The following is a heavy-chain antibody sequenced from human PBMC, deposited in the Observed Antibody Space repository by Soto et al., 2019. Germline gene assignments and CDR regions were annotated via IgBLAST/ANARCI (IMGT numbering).Heavy chain of an antibody. D-gene: IGHD2-15*01. CDR3: AEGGGPGVVTSDFNY. J-gene: IGHJ4*02. V-gene: IGHV3-30*03. Sequence: VQLVESGGGVVQPGRSLRLSCAASGFTFSDYAMHWVRQAPGKGLEWVAVVSHDGRNTHYADSVKGRFTISRDSSKNTVSLEMTSLGAEDNAVYYWAEGGGPGVVTSDFNYWGQGALVTVSS. CDR1: GFTFSDYA. CDR2: VSHDGRNT.